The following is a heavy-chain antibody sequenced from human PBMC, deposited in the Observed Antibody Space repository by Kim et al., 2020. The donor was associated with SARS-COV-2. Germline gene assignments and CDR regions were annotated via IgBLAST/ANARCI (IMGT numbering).Heavy chain of an antibody. CDR3: ARSYGGYAYYFDY. CDR2: IIPIFGTA. Sequence: SVKVSCKASGGTFSSYAISWVRQAPGQGLEWMGGIIPIFGTANYAQKFQGRVTITADESTSTAYMELSSLRSEDTAVYYCARSYGGYAYYFDYWGQGTLVTVSS. CDR1: GGTFSSYA. D-gene: IGHD5-12*01. V-gene: IGHV1-69*13. J-gene: IGHJ4*02.